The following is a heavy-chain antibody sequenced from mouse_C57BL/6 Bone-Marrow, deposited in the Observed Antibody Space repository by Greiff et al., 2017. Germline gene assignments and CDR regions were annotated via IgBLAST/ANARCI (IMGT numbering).Heavy chain of an antibody. D-gene: IGHD2-12*01. J-gene: IGHJ4*01. V-gene: IGHV7-1*01. CDR1: GFTFSDFY. CDR2: SRNKANDYTT. Sequence: EVKLMESGGGLVQSGRSLRLSCATSGFTFSDFYMEWVRQAPGKGLEWIAASRNKANDYTTEYSASVKGRFIVSRDTSQSILYLQMNALRAEDTAIYYCARDAEDYSYAMDYWGQGTSVTVSS. CDR3: ARDAEDYSYAMDY.